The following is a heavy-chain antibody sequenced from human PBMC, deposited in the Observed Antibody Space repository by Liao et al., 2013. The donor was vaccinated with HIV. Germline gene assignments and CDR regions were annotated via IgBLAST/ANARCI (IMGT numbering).Heavy chain of an antibody. Sequence: QVQLQQWGAGLLKPSETLSLTCAVYGESFSGHYWTWIRQPPREGASSGLGKVNHSGNTNYNPSLKSRVTISVDTSKNQFTLKLNSVTAADMAVYYCARGTILGYDSCGYDYWGRGNPWSPSPQ. D-gene: IGHD3-22*01. J-gene: IGHJ4*02. V-gene: IGHV4-34*01. CDR1: GESFSGHY. CDR2: VNHSGNT. CDR3: ARGTILGYDSCGYDY.